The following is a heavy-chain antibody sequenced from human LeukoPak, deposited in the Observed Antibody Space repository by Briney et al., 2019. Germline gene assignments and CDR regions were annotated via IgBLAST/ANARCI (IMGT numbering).Heavy chain of an antibody. CDR2: IIPIFGTA. CDR3: ARSVTAAFEYYFDY. Sequence: ASVTVSFKASGGTFSSYAISWVRQAPGQGLEWMGGIIPIFGTANYAQKFQGRVTITADESTSTAYMELSSLRSEDTAVYYCARSVTAAFEYYFDYWGQGTLVTVSS. J-gene: IGHJ4*02. D-gene: IGHD2-2*01. V-gene: IGHV1-69*13. CDR1: GGTFSSYA.